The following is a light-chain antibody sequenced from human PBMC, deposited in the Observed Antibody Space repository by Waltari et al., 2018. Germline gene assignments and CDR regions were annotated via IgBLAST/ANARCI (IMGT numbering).Light chain of an antibody. CDR2: KVS. Sequence: EIVMTQSPATLSVSPGERVTLSCRASQRVRSNLAWYQQKPGQTPRHLIYKVSDRESGVPDRFSGSGSGTDFTLKISRVDAEDVGVYYCMQGSQWPYTFGQGTKLEIK. J-gene: IGKJ2*01. V-gene: IGKV3-15*01. CDR1: QRVRSN. CDR3: MQGSQWPYT.